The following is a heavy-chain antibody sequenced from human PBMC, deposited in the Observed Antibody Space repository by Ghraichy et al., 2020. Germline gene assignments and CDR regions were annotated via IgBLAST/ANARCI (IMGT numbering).Heavy chain of an antibody. D-gene: IGHD6-19*01. Sequence: GGSLTLSCAASGFTFSSYGMHWVRQAPGKGPEWVALISYEGSNKYYAGSVKGRFTISRDNSRNTLYLQTNSLRPDDTAVYYCAKDLGYSSGWFLEYWGQGTLVTVSS. J-gene: IGHJ4*02. CDR2: ISYEGSNK. CDR3: AKDLGYSSGWFLEY. V-gene: IGHV3-30*18. CDR1: GFTFSSYG.